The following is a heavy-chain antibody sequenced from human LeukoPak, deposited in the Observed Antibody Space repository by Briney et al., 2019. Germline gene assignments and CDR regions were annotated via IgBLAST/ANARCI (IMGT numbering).Heavy chain of an antibody. Sequence: GGSLRLSCAASGFTFSSYGMHWVRQAPGKGLEWVAVIWYDGSNKYYVDSVKGRFTISRDNSKNTLYLQMNSLRAEDTAVYYCARAHDILTGYYLFDYWGQGTLVTVSS. D-gene: IGHD3-9*01. J-gene: IGHJ4*02. CDR2: IWYDGSNK. CDR1: GFTFSSYG. V-gene: IGHV3-33*01. CDR3: ARAHDILTGYYLFDY.